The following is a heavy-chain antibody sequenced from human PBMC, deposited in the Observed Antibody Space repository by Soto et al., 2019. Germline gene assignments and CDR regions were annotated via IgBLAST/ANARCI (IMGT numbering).Heavy chain of an antibody. J-gene: IGHJ4*02. CDR2: LCCSGGST. D-gene: IGHD1-26*01. CDR3: AKVPVGATGRFDY. V-gene: IGHV3-23*01. Sequence: GGSLSLLCSVSVFTFRNYALSWVRQAPGKGLAWVSALCCSGGSTYYADSLKGRFTISRDNSKNTLYLQMNSLRAEDTALYYCAKVPVGATGRFDYWGQGTLVTVSS. CDR1: VFTFRNYA.